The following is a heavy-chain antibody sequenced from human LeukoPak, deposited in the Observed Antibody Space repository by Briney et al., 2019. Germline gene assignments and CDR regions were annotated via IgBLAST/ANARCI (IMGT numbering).Heavy chain of an antibody. J-gene: IGHJ4*02. CDR1: ESTFIDYA. V-gene: IGHV3-30*04. CDR3: AKEVIPEWSDMWYGELFDS. D-gene: IGHD3-10*01. Sequence: GGSLKLSCTAPESTFIDYAMHGVLRAPAKGLGWVQVISYDGRKEYYEDSVKGRFTISRDSSKNMLFLQMDSLRGEDTALYYCAKEVIPEWSDMWYGELFDSWGQGTPVTVSS. CDR2: ISYDGRKE.